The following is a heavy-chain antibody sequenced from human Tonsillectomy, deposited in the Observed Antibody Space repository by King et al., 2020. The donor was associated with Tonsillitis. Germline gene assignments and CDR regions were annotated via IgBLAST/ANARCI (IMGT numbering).Heavy chain of an antibody. CDR1: GFTFSTYD. Sequence: VQLVESGGGLVQPGGSLRLSCAASGFTFSTYDMHWDRQATVEGREWVSALGKACDTFYAGSVKGRFTISSENAKNSLYLQMNCLRAEDTAVYYCARESLGPGGLYCDYWGQGTLVTVSS. D-gene: IGHD7-27*01. J-gene: IGHJ4*02. CDR3: ARESLGPGGLYCDY. V-gene: IGHV3-13*01. CDR2: LGKACDT.